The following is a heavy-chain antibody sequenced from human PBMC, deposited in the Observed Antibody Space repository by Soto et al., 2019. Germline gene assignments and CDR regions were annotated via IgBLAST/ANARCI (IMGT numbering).Heavy chain of an antibody. V-gene: IGHV4-30-4*01. CDR2: IYYSGST. D-gene: IGHD3-22*01. J-gene: IGHJ4*02. Sequence: SETLSLTCTVSGGSISSGDYYWSWIRQPPGKGLEWIGYIYYSGSTYYNPSLKSRVTISVDTSKNQFSLKLSSVTAADTAVYYCARYYDSSAYYDNWGQGTMVTVYS. CDR1: GGSISSGDYY. CDR3: ARYYDSSAYYDN.